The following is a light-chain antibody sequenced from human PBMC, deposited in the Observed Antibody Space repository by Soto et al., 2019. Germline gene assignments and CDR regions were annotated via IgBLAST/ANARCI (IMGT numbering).Light chain of an antibody. V-gene: IGKV3-15*01. CDR2: GAS. Sequence: EIVMTQSPATLSVSPGERVTLSCRASQSVSSNLAWYQQKPGQAPRLLIYGASTRVTDIPARFSGSGSGTAFTLTISSLQSEEFAVYYCQQYNNWPPWTFGQGTKVELK. CDR3: QQYNNWPPWT. CDR1: QSVSSN. J-gene: IGKJ1*01.